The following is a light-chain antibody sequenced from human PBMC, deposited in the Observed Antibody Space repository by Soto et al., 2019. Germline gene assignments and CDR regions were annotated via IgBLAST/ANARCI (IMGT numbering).Light chain of an antibody. CDR3: QQSYSTLFT. V-gene: IGKV1-39*01. CDR2: RAS. Sequence: DIPITQTKSTLSASVGDRVTITCRASQSINMWLAWYQQKPGKAPKXLIHRASSLESGVPSRFSGSGSGTDLTITISSLQPEDCVTYYCQQSYSTLFTFGGGTKVDIK. J-gene: IGKJ4*01. CDR1: QSINMW.